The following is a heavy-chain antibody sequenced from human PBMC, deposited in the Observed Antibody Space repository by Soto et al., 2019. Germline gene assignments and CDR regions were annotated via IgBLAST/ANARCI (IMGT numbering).Heavy chain of an antibody. CDR2: INSGSSAT. V-gene: IGHV3-48*02. D-gene: IGHD3-22*01. CDR3: AKVCWYDSRAIFDY. Sequence: GGSLRLSCAASGFSFSSYSITWVRQAPGRGLEWVSYINSGSSATYYADSVEGRFTISRDNAKNSLYLQMTSLRDEDTAVYYCAKVCWYDSRAIFDYWGQGTLVTVSS. CDR1: GFSFSSYS. J-gene: IGHJ4*02.